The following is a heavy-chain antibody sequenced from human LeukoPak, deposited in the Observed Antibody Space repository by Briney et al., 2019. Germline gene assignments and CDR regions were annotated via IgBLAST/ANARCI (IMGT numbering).Heavy chain of an antibody. J-gene: IGHJ6*02. Sequence: ASVKVSCKASGYTFTSYDINWVRQATGQGLEWMGWMNPNSGNTGYAQKFQGRVTMTRNTSISTAYMELSSLRSGDTAVYYCARVQEVVVAATLYYYGMDVWGQGTTVTVSS. CDR2: MNPNSGNT. CDR3: ARVQEVVVAATLYYYGMDV. D-gene: IGHD2-15*01. CDR1: GYTFTSYD. V-gene: IGHV1-8*01.